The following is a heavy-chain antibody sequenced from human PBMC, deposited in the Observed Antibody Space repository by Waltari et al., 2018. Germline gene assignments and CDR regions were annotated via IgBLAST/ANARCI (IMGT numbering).Heavy chain of an antibody. J-gene: IGHJ4*02. D-gene: IGHD2-21*02. Sequence: EVQLAESGGGLVQPGGSLRLSCVASGFMFRCYSLQWSVQAPGKGLEWVASVSGPSTYTFYSDSVKGRFTISRDNAKNSVFLQMNGLRDDDTAIYYCAKEGLGGDRQFDYWGQGTLVRVSS. CDR1: GFMFRCYS. V-gene: IGHV3-21*06. CDR2: VSGPSTYT. CDR3: AKEGLGGDRQFDY.